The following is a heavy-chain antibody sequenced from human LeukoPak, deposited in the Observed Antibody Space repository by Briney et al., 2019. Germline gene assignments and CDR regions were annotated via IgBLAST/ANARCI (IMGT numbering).Heavy chain of an antibody. CDR3: ARGVEPLAANSLEY. CDR2: LYSDGNT. Sequence: GGSLRLSCAASGFTVITNDMTWVRQAPGKGLEWVSVLYSDGNTKYADSVQGRFTISRDNSKNTLYLEMNSLSPDDTAVYYCARGVEPLAANSLEYLGQGTLVTVSS. CDR1: GFTVITND. J-gene: IGHJ4*02. V-gene: IGHV3-53*01. D-gene: IGHD1-14*01.